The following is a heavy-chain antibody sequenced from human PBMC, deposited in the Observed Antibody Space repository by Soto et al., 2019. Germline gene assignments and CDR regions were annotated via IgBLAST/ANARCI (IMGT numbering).Heavy chain of an antibody. D-gene: IGHD3-16*01. Sequence: SGPTLVNPTQTLTLTCTFSGFSLSTPGVGVNWIRQPPGKALEWLALIYWHDDKRYSPSLKSRLTITKDTSKNQVVLTMANRDPVDTATYYCAHRGGATVGLYYFDYWGQGALVTVSS. V-gene: IGHV2-5*01. CDR1: GFSLSTPGVG. CDR3: AHRGGATVGLYYFDY. J-gene: IGHJ4*02. CDR2: IYWHDDK.